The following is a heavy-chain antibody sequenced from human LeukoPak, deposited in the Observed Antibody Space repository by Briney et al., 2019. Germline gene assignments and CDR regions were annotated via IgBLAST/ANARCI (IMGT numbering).Heavy chain of an antibody. J-gene: IGHJ4*02. CDR2: IYSAGDT. Sequence: PGGSLRLSCAVSGFTVSRNYMIWVRQAPGRGLEWVSIIYSAGDTYYADSVKGRFTISRDNSNNTLYLQMNNLRAEDSAVYFCARDRRFGSAWYVWHWAQGTLVAVSS. CDR1: GFTVSRNY. V-gene: IGHV3-53*01. D-gene: IGHD6-13*01. CDR3: ARDRRFGSAWYVWH.